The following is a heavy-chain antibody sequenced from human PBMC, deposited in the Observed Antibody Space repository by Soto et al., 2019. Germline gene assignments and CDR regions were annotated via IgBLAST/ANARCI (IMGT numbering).Heavy chain of an antibody. J-gene: IGHJ4*02. CDR1: GGSISSSSYY. CDR2: IYYSGST. CDR3: ARHVTTSESIAAAGTAPNTFDY. V-gene: IGHV4-39*01. Sequence: PSETLSLTCTVSGGSISSSSYYWGWIRQPPGKGLERIGSIYYSGSTYYNPSLKSRVTISVDTSKNQFSLKLSSVTAADTAVYYCARHVTTSESIAAAGTAPNTFDYWGQGTLVTVSS. D-gene: IGHD6-13*01.